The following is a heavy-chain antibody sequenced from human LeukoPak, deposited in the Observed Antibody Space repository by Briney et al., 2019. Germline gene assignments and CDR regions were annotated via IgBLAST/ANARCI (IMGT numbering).Heavy chain of an antibody. CDR2: ISGSGGST. D-gene: IGHD3-22*01. CDR3: AKDLSPNYYDSSGYENPFDY. Sequence: GGSLRLSCAASGFTFSSYAMSWVRQAPGKGLEWVSAISGSGGSTYYADSVKGRFTISRDNSKNTLYLQMNSLRAEDTAVYYCAKDLSPNYYDSSGYENPFDYWGQGTLVTVSS. J-gene: IGHJ4*02. V-gene: IGHV3-23*01. CDR1: GFTFSSYA.